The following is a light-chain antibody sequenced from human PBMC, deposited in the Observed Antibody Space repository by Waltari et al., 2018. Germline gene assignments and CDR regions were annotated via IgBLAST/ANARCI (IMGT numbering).Light chain of an antibody. CDR1: QSISRN. CDR3: QQSYSIPLT. J-gene: IGKJ4*01. Sequence: DIQMTQSPSSLSASVGDKVTITCRASQSISRNLNWYQQKPGQAPKLLIYAASSFHSGVPPRFSGRGSGTDFTLTLSSLQPEDFATYYCQQSYSIPLTFGGGTKVEIK. CDR2: AAS. V-gene: IGKV1-39*01.